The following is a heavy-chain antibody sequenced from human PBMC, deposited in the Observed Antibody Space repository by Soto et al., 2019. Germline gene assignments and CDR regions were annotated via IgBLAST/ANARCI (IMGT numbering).Heavy chain of an antibody. D-gene: IGHD3-10*01. CDR3: AGDLKFGQADY. J-gene: IGHJ4*02. CDR2: IYTSGST. V-gene: IGHV4-4*07. CDR1: GGSISSYY. Sequence: KPSETLSLTCTVSGGSISSYYWTWIRQPYGQGLEWIGRIYTSGSTNSNPSLRSRVTLSVDTSKNQFSLKLISVTAADTAVYYCAGDLKFGQADYWGQGSQVTVSS.